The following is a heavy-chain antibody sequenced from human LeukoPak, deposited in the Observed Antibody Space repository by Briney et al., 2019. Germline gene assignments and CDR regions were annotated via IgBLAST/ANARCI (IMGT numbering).Heavy chain of an antibody. Sequence: SETLSLTCTVSGGSISSSSYYWGWIRQPPGKGLGWIGSIYYSGSTYYNPSLKSRVTISVDTSKNQFSLKLSSVTAADTAVYYCATSRRIRLYYFDYWGQGTLVTVSS. J-gene: IGHJ4*02. CDR1: GGSISSSSYY. D-gene: IGHD1-14*01. CDR2: IYYSGST. V-gene: IGHV4-39*01. CDR3: ATSRRIRLYYFDY.